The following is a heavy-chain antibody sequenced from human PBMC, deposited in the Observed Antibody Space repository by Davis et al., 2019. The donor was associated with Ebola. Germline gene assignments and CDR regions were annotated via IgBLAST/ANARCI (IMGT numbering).Heavy chain of an antibody. CDR2: IYYSGST. CDR1: GGSISSYY. Sequence: SETLSLTCTVSGGSISSYYWSWIRQPPGKGLEWIGYIYYSGSTYYNPSLKSRVTISVDTSKNQFSLKLSSVTAADTAVYYCARPTPTYYYDSSGYYTGRGAFDIWGQGTMVTVSS. D-gene: IGHD3-22*01. V-gene: IGHV4-30-4*01. CDR3: ARPTPTYYYDSSGYYTGRGAFDI. J-gene: IGHJ3*02.